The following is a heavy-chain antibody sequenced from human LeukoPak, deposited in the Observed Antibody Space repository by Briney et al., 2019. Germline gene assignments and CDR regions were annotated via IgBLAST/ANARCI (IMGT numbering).Heavy chain of an antibody. Sequence: GASVKVSCKASGYTFTSYDINWVRQATGQGLEWMGWMNPNSGNTGYAQKFQGRVTMTRNTSISTAYMELSSLRSEDTAVYYCARERRSSSSVSPYYFDYWGQGTLVTVSS. CDR3: ARERRSSSSVSPYYFDY. V-gene: IGHV1-8*01. J-gene: IGHJ4*02. CDR1: GYTFTSYD. D-gene: IGHD6-6*01. CDR2: MNPNSGNT.